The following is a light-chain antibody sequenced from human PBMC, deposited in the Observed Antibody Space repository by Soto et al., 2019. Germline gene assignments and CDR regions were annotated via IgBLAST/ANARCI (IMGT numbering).Light chain of an antibody. CDR1: QDISNS. CDR3: QQYDGYPIT. J-gene: IGKJ5*01. CDR2: DAS. V-gene: IGKV1-16*02. Sequence: IQMTQSQSSLSASVGDRVTIACRASQDISNSLAWFQQTPEKATKSLIYDASSLQSGVPAKFTDSGSGTDFTLTISSLQPDDFATYYWQQYDGYPITFALGTRLQI.